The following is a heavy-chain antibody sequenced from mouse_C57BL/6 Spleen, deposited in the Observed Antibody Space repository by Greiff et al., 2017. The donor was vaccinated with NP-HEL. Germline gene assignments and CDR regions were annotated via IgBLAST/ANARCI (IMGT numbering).Heavy chain of an antibody. D-gene: IGHD2-4*01. CDR1: GYSITSGYY. J-gene: IGHJ4*01. CDR3: ARLYYDYDGDWAMDY. CDR2: ISYDGSN. Sequence: EVKLVESGPGLVKPSQSLSLTCSVTGYSITSGYYWNWIRQFPGNKLEWMGYISYDGSNNYNPSLKNRISIIRDTSKNQFFLKLNSVTTEDTATYYCARLYYDYDGDWAMDYWGQGTSVTVSS. V-gene: IGHV3-6*01.